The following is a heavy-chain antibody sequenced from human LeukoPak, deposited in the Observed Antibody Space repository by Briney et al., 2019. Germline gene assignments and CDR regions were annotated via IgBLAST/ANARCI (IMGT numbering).Heavy chain of an antibody. D-gene: IGHD2-2*01. CDR2: ISSSSSTI. CDR1: GFTFSSYS. J-gene: IGHJ3*02. V-gene: IGHV3-48*01. CDR3: ARGLVPAAKDAFDI. Sequence: GGSLRLSCAASGFTFSSYSMNWVRQAPGKGLEWVSYISSSSSTIYYADSVKGRFTISRDNSKNTLYLQMNSLRAEDTAVYYCARGLVPAAKDAFDIWGQGTMVTVSS.